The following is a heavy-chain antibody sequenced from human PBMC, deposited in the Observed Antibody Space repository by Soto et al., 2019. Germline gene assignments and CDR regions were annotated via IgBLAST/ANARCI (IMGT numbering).Heavy chain of an antibody. J-gene: IGHJ4*02. D-gene: IGHD5-18*01. CDR3: ARTSVGYSATL. CDR2: ISSSSSYI. V-gene: IGHV3-21*01. Sequence: GGSLRLSCAASGFTFSSYSMNWVRQAPGQGLEWVSSISSSSSYIYYEDSVKGRIHISRANAQKSLYLQMNHLQAEDTAVYYCARTSVGYSATLWGQGTLVTVSS. CDR1: GFTFSSYS.